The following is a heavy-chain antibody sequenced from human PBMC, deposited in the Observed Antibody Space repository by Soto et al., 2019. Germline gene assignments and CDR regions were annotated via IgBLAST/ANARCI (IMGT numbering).Heavy chain of an antibody. D-gene: IGHD6-6*01. CDR3: AKDYGSSEFRRDCYYYYGMDV. J-gene: IGHJ6*02. V-gene: IGHV3-30*18. Sequence: QVQLVESGGGVVQPGRSLRLSCAASGFTFSSYGMHWVRQAPGKGLEWVAVISYDGSNKYYADSVKGRFTISRDNSKNPLYLQMNSLRAEDTAVYYCAKDYGSSEFRRDCYYYYGMDVWGQGSTVTVSS. CDR2: ISYDGSNK. CDR1: GFTFSSYG.